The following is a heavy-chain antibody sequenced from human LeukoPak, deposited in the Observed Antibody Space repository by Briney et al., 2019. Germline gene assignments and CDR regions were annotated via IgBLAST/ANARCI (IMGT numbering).Heavy chain of an antibody. CDR1: GFIFSDYN. J-gene: IGHJ4*02. CDR3: TRGSDTIFGVARDGFDS. CDR2: IRGKPYGETT. Sequence: GGSLRLSCAASGFIFSDYNMNWVRQAPGKGLEWVGFIRGKPYGETTEYAASVQGRFTISRDDSESTTYLQLNSLKTEDTAVYYCTRGSDTIFGVARDGFDSWGQGTLVTVSS. V-gene: IGHV3-49*04. D-gene: IGHD3-3*01.